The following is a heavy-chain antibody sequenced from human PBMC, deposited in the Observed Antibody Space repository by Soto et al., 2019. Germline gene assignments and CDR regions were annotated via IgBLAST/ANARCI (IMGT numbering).Heavy chain of an antibody. Sequence: EVQLLESGGGLVQPGGSLRLSCAASGFTFSNYAMSWLRQPPGKGLEWGSAISGSGDRTYYADSVKGRFTISRDNSQNTLYLQMNSLRAEDSAVYYCVKERSGHSYADSWGQGTLVTVSS. CDR3: VKERSGHSYADS. CDR2: ISGSGDRT. CDR1: GFTFSNYA. J-gene: IGHJ4*02. D-gene: IGHD5-18*01. V-gene: IGHV3-23*01.